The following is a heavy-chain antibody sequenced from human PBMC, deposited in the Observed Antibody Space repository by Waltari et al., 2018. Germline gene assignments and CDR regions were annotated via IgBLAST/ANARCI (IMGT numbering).Heavy chain of an antibody. CDR3: AYGSGSYVDY. CDR1: GFTFSSYW. Sequence: EVQLVESGGGLVQPGGSLRLSCAAAGFTFSSYWMSWVRQAPGKGLEWVANIKQDGSEKYYVDAVKGRFTISRDNAKNSLYLQMNSLRAEDTAVYYCAYGSGSYVDYWGQGTLVTVSS. CDR2: IKQDGSEK. D-gene: IGHD3-10*01. V-gene: IGHV3-7*01. J-gene: IGHJ4*02.